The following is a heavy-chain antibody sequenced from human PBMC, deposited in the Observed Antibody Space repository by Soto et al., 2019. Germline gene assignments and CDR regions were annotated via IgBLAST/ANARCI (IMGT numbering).Heavy chain of an antibody. CDR3: ARDPNYDFWSGYRLQYNWFDP. J-gene: IGHJ5*02. CDR1: GYTFTRYG. Sequence: ASVKGSCKASGYTFTRYGISWVRQAPGQGLEWMGWISAYNGNTNYAQKLQGRVTMTTDTSTSTAYMELRSLRSDDTAVYYCARDPNYDFWSGYRLQYNWFDPWGQGTLVTVSS. D-gene: IGHD3-3*01. V-gene: IGHV1-18*01. CDR2: ISAYNGNT.